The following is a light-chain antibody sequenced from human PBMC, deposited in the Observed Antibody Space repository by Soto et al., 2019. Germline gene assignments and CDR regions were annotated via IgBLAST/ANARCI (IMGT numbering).Light chain of an antibody. CDR3: QQANSFPIT. CDR2: AAS. Sequence: DIQMTQSPSTLSASLGDRVTITCRASQSISSWLAWYQKKPGKAPNLLIYAASSLQSGVPSRFSGSESGTDFTLTISSLQPEDCAIYFCQQANSFPITFGQGTRLEI. V-gene: IGKV1-12*01. CDR1: QSISSW. J-gene: IGKJ5*01.